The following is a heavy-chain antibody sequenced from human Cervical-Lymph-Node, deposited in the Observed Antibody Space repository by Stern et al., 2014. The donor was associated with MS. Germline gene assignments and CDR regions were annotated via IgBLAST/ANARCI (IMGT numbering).Heavy chain of an antibody. CDR1: GGSISSYY. Sequence: QVQLQESGPGLVKPSETLSLTCTVSGGSISSYYWSWIRQPPGKGLEWIGYIYYSGSTNYNPSLKSRVTISVDTSKNQFSLKLSSVTAADTAVYYCARGPSDYGVGYWGQGTLVTVSS. CDR2: IYYSGST. CDR3: ARGPSDYGVGY. D-gene: IGHD4-17*01. V-gene: IGHV4-59*01. J-gene: IGHJ4*02.